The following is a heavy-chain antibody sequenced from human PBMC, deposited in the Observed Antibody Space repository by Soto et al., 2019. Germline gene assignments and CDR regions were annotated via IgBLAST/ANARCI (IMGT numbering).Heavy chain of an antibody. CDR3: AKDSGFGWLNFDC. CDR1: GFTFSSYA. CDR2: ISGSGGNT. J-gene: IGHJ4*02. Sequence: GSLRLSCAASGFTFSSYAMTWVRQAPGRGLEWVSAISGSGGNTYYAESVKGRFTISRDNSKNTLYLQMNSLRAEDTAVYYCAKDSGFGWLNFDCWGQGTLVTVSS. D-gene: IGHD6-19*01. V-gene: IGHV3-23*01.